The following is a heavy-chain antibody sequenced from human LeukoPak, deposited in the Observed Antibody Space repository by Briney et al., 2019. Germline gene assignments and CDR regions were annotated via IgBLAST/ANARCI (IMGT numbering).Heavy chain of an antibody. CDR1: GDSVSSNTAA. V-gene: IGHV6-1*01. J-gene: IGHJ4*02. Sequence: SQTLSLTCAMSGDSVSSNTAAWNWIRQSPSRGLEWLRSTYYRSKWHNDYAVSVKSRITINPDTSKNQFSLQLNSVTPEDTAVYYCARAYPYSSGWFYFDYWGQGVRVTVSS. CDR2: TYYRSKWHN. CDR3: ARAYPYSSGWFYFDY. D-gene: IGHD6-19*01.